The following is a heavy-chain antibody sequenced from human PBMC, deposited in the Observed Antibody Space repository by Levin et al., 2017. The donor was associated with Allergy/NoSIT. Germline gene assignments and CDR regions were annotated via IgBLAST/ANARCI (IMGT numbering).Heavy chain of an antibody. J-gene: IGHJ3*02. CDR1: GGTFSSYA. D-gene: IGHD3-22*01. V-gene: IGHV1-69*13. Sequence: SVKVSCKASGGTFSSYAISWVRQAPGQGLEWMGGIIPIFGTANYAQKFQGRVTITADESTSTAYMELSSLRSEDTAVYYCARGGDTSSGYYGENAFDSWGQGTMVTVSS. CDR3: ARGGDTSSGYYGENAFDS. CDR2: IIPIFGTA.